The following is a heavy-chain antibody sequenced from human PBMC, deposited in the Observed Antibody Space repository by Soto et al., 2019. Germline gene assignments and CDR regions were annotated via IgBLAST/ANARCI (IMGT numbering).Heavy chain of an antibody. CDR2: MNPNSGNT. CDR3: TTDVGVRGVNLLYGMDV. CDR1: GYMFTSYD. J-gene: IGHJ6*02. D-gene: IGHD3-10*01. V-gene: IGHV1-8*01. Sequence: ASVKVSCKASGYMFTSYDINWVRQATGQGFEWMGWMNPNSGNTGYAQKFQGRVTMTRDTSITTAYMELNSLRSEDTAVYYCTTDVGVRGVNLLYGMDVWGQGTTVTVSS.